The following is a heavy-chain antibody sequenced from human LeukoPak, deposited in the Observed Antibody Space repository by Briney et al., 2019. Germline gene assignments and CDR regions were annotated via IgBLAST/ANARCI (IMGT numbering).Heavy chain of an antibody. D-gene: IGHD6-6*01. Sequence: PSETVSLTCAVSGYSISSGYYWGWIRQPPGKGLEWIGSIYHSGSTYYNPSLKSRVTISVDTSKNQFSLKLSSVTAADTAVYYCARHRDYSSSDYWGQGTLVTVSS. J-gene: IGHJ4*02. CDR2: IYHSGST. CDR3: ARHRDYSSSDY. CDR1: GYSISSGYY. V-gene: IGHV4-38-2*01.